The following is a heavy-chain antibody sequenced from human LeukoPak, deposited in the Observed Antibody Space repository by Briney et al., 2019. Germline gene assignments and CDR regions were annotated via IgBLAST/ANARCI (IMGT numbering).Heavy chain of an antibody. J-gene: IGHJ4*02. CDR3: AKGYCSGGSCYYFDY. CDR2: ISWNSGSI. Sequence: PGRSLRLSCAASGFTFDDYAMHWVRQAPGKGLEWVSGISWNSGSIGYADSVKGRFTISRDNAKNSLYLQMNSLGAEDTALYYCAKGYCSGGSCYYFDYWGQGTLVTVSS. CDR1: GFTFDDYA. V-gene: IGHV3-9*01. D-gene: IGHD2-15*01.